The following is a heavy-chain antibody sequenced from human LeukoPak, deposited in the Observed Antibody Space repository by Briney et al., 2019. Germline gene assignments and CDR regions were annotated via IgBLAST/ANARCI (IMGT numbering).Heavy chain of an antibody. V-gene: IGHV1-18*03. Sequence: GASVKVSCTSSGYTFTSYGISWVRQAPGQGLEWMGWISPYNGNTVYAQNLQGRVTMTTDTSTTTAYMELGSLRSDDMAVYYCARGRSYSAFDIWGQGTMVTVSS. CDR1: GYTFTSYG. D-gene: IGHD1-26*01. CDR2: ISPYNGNT. CDR3: ARGRSYSAFDI. J-gene: IGHJ3*02.